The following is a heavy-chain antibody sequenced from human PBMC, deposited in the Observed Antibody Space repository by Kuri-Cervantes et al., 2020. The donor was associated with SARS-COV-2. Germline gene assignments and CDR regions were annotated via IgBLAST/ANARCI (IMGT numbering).Heavy chain of an antibody. Sequence: SETLSLTCTVSGGSISSSSYYWGWIRQPPGKGLEWIGSIYYSGSTNYNPSLKSRVTISVDTSKNQSSLKLSSVTAADTAVYYCAREGNDYYLSGAGWFDPWGQGTLVTVSS. J-gene: IGHJ5*02. CDR3: AREGNDYYLSGAGWFDP. V-gene: IGHV4-39*07. D-gene: IGHD3-10*01. CDR1: GGSISSSSYY. CDR2: IYYSGST.